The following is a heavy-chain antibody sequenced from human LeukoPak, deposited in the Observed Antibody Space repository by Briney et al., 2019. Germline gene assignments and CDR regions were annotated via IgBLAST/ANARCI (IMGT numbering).Heavy chain of an antibody. CDR3: AKDYCSGGSCNWFDP. CDR1: GFSFSGYG. Sequence: PGGSPIHSCAASGFSFSGYGIHWVRQAPRKGLEWVAVISYDGSNKYYADSVKGRFTISKDNSKNTLYLQMNSLRAEDTAVYYCAKDYCSGGSCNWFDPWGQGTLVTVSS. J-gene: IGHJ5*02. CDR2: ISYDGSNK. V-gene: IGHV3-30*18. D-gene: IGHD2-15*01.